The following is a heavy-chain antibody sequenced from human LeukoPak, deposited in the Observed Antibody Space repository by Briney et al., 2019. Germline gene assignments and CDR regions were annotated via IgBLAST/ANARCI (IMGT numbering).Heavy chain of an antibody. Sequence: ASVKVSCKASGGTFSSYAISWVRQAPGQGLEWMGGIIPIFGTANYAQKFQGRVTITADESTSTAYMELSSLRSEDTAVYYCASLPLEYSSSSREDYWGQGTLVTVSS. J-gene: IGHJ4*02. V-gene: IGHV1-69*13. CDR1: GGTFSSYA. D-gene: IGHD6-6*01. CDR3: ASLPLEYSSSSREDY. CDR2: IIPIFGTA.